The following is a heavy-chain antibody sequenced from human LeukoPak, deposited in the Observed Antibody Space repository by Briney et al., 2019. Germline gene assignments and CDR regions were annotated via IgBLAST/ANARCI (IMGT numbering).Heavy chain of an antibody. CDR3: ASIPYYCSSTSCYTWDY. D-gene: IGHD2-2*02. CDR2: IYYSGST. J-gene: IGHJ4*02. CDR1: GGSISSGGYY. V-gene: IGHV4-31*03. Sequence: PSETLSLTCTVSGGSISSGGYYWSWIRQPPGKGLEWIGYIYYSGSTYYNPSLKSRVTISVDTSKNQFSLKLSSVTAADTAVYYCASIPYYCSSTSCYTWDYWGQGTLVTVSS.